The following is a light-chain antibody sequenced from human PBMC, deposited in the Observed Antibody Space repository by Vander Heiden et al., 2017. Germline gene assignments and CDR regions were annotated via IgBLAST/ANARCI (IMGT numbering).Light chain of an antibody. CDR2: TAS. J-gene: IGKJ1*01. CDR3: QQYDSFPWT. V-gene: IGKV1-5*03. Sequence: DIQMTPSPSSLSASVGARVTITCRASQGISNDLGWYQQKPGKAPNLLIYTASSLESGVPSRFSGSGSGTEFTLTISSLQPDDFATYYCQQYDSFPWTFGQGTKVEIK. CDR1: QGISND.